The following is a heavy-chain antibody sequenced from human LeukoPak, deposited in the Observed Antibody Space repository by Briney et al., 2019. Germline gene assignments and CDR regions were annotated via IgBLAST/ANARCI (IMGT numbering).Heavy chain of an antibody. CDR2: NSAYNGNT. V-gene: IGHV1-18*01. D-gene: IGHD3-9*01. J-gene: IGHJ5*02. CDR3: ARLVFRYFGWLLLGDWFDP. Sequence: ASVRVSCKASGYTFTSYGISWVRQAPGQGLEWMGWNSAYNGNTNYAQKLQGRVTMTTDTSTSTAYMELRSLRSDDTAVYYCARLVFRYFGWLLLGDWFDPWGQGTLVTVSS. CDR1: GYTFTSYG.